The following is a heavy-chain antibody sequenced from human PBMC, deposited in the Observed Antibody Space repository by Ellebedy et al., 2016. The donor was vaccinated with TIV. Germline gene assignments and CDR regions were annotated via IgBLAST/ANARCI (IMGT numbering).Heavy chain of an antibody. CDR2: IIPIFETI. D-gene: IGHD6-19*01. V-gene: IGHV1-69*13. CDR3: ARDARPGAVSASGSEF. CDR1: GGTFSSYS. J-gene: IGHJ4*02. Sequence: AASVKVSCKASGGTFSSYSISWVRQAPGQGLVWMGGIIPIFETIRYSEKFQGRVTITADESTTTAYMGLRSLTSDDTSVYYCARDARPGAVSASGSEFWGQGTLVTVSS.